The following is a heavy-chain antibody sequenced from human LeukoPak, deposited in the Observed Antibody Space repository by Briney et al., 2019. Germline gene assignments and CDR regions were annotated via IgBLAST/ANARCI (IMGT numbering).Heavy chain of an antibody. D-gene: IGHD3-22*01. CDR2: IYYSGST. CDR3: ARDYYDSSGSV. V-gene: IGHV4-31*03. CDR1: GDSINSLDL. Sequence: SGTLSLTCTVSGDSINSLDLWSWVRQPPGKGLEWIGYIYYSGSTYYNPSLKSRVTISVDTSKNQFSLKLSSVTAADTAVYYCARDYYDSSGSVWGQGTMVTVSS. J-gene: IGHJ3*01.